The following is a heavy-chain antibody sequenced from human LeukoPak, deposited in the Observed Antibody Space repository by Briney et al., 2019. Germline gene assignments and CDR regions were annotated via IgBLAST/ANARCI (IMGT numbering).Heavy chain of an antibody. CDR1: GYTFTGYY. V-gene: IGHV1-2*06. D-gene: IGHD2-2*01. CDR3: ARLVVPAAMAMAVDY. J-gene: IGHJ4*02. Sequence: ASVKVSCKASGYTFTGYYMHWVRQAPGQGLEWMGRINPNSGGTNYAQKFQGRVTMTRDTSISTAYMELSMLRSDDTAVYYCARLVVPAAMAMAVDYWGQGTLVTVSS. CDR2: INPNSGGT.